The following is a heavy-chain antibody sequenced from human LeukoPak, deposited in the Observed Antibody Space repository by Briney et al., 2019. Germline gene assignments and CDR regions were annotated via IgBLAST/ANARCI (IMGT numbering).Heavy chain of an antibody. D-gene: IGHD5-18*01. J-gene: IGHJ4*02. CDR2: ISAYNGNT. CDR3: ARDGRRGWIQLRIDY. V-gene: IGHV1-18*01. Sequence: ASVKVSCKASGYTFTSYGISRVRQAPGQGLEWMGWISAYNGNTNYAQKLQGRVTMTTDTSTSTAYMELRSLRSADTAVYYCARDGRRGWIQLRIDYWGQGTLVTVSS. CDR1: GYTFTSYG.